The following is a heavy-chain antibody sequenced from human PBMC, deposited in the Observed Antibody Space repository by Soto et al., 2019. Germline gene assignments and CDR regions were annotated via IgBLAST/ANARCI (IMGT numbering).Heavy chain of an antibody. V-gene: IGHV4-59*01. J-gene: IGHJ6*02. D-gene: IGHD3-10*01. CDR1: GGSISSYY. CDR2: IYYSGST. CDR3: ARDRAVRGDSYYYYYGMDV. Sequence: SETLSLTCTVSGGSISSYYWSWIRQPPGKGLEWIGYIYYSGSTNYNPSLKSRVTISVDTSKNQFSLKLSSVTAADTAVYYCARDRAVRGDSYYYYYGMDVWGQGTTVTVYS.